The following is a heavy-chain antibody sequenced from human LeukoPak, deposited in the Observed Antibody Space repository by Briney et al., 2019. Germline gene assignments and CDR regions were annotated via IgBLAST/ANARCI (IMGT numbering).Heavy chain of an antibody. Sequence: PSETLSLTCAVYGGSFSDYYWSWIRQPPGKGLEWIGEINHSGSTNYNPSLKSRVTISVDTSKNQFSLRVNSVTAADTAVYYCARGGIMSDPWGQGTLVTVSS. CDR1: GGSFSDYY. V-gene: IGHV4-34*01. CDR3: ARGGIMSDP. D-gene: IGHD1-26*01. CDR2: INHSGST. J-gene: IGHJ5*02.